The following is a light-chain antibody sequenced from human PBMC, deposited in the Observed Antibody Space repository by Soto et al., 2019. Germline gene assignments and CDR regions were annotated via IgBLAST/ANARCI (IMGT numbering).Light chain of an antibody. Sequence: EIVLAQSPSTLSLSTGERATLSCRASQSVGNFLAWYQHRPGQAPRLLILNASTRATGIPPRFSGSGSGTDFTLTISRLEPEDLAVYYCQQRRNWPLTFGGGTKVDFK. V-gene: IGKV3-11*01. CDR2: NAS. J-gene: IGKJ4*01. CDR1: QSVGNF. CDR3: QQRRNWPLT.